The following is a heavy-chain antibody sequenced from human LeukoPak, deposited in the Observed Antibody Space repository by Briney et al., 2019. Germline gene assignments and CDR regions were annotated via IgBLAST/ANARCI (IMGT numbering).Heavy chain of an antibody. CDR2: IKKDGSEQ. D-gene: IGHD5-24*01. V-gene: IGHV3-7*01. J-gene: IGHJ4*02. CDR3: ARDLGWLQSDY. CDR1: GFSFSDHW. Sequence: GGSLRLSCVASGFSFSDHWMIWFRQAPGKGLEWVATIKKDGSEQYYVDSMKGRLTISRDNAKNSVYLQIHNLRAEDTAVYYCARDLGWLQSDYWGQGTLVTVSS.